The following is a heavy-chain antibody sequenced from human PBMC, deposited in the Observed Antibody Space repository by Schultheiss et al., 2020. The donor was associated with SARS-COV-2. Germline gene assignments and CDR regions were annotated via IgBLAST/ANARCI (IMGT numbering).Heavy chain of an antibody. CDR2: ISSSGSTI. J-gene: IGHJ4*02. CDR3: ARGIYSGRYPLFDY. V-gene: IGHV3-48*04. Sequence: GESLKISCAASGFTFSSYAMSWVRQAPGKGLEWVSYISSSGSTIYYADSVKGRFTISRDNAKNSLYLQMNSLRAEDTAVYYCARGIYSGRYPLFDYWGQGTLVTVSS. CDR1: GFTFSSYA. D-gene: IGHD1-26*01.